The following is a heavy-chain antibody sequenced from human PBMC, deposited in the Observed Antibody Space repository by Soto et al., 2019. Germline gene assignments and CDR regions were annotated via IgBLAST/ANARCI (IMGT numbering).Heavy chain of an antibody. V-gene: IGHV4-59*12. Sequence: SETLSLTCTVSGGSISSYYWSWIRQPPGKGLEWIGYIYYSGSTNYNPSLKSRVTISVDTSKNQFSLKLSSVSAADTAVYYCAREGSGYDHTFFDYWGQGTLVTVSS. CDR2: IYYSGST. J-gene: IGHJ4*02. CDR1: GGSISSYY. CDR3: AREGSGYDHTFFDY. D-gene: IGHD5-12*01.